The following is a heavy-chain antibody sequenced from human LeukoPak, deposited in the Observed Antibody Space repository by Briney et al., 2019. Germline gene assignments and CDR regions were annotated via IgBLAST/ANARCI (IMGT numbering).Heavy chain of an antibody. J-gene: IGHJ4*02. CDR3: ARGVPAAISPPTH. V-gene: IGHV5-51*01. CDR2: IYPGDSDT. CDR1: GYTFTSYW. D-gene: IGHD2-2*01. Sequence: GASVKVSCKASGYTFTSYWIGWVRQMPGKGLEWMGIIYPGDSDTRYSPSFQGQVTISADKSISAAYLQWSSLKASDTAMYYCARGVPAAISPPTHWGQGTLVTVSS.